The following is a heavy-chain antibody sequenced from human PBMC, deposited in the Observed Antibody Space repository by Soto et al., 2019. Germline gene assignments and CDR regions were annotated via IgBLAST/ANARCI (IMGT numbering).Heavy chain of an antibody. CDR3: ARDLGPSSYGSVVDY. CDR2: ITDRSTYI. V-gene: IGHV3-21*01. CDR1: GLSFSIYN. D-gene: IGHD3-10*01. J-gene: IGHJ4*02. Sequence: GGSLRLSCTASGLSFSIYNLNWVRQAPGKGLEWVSSITDRSTYIYYADSVKGRFTISRDNAKNSLYLQMNSLTVEDTAVYYCARDLGPSSYGSVVDYWGQGTLVTVS.